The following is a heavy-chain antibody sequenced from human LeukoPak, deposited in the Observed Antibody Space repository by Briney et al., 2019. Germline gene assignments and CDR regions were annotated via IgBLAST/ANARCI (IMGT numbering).Heavy chain of an antibody. V-gene: IGHV3-11*01. CDR2: IAHSGNGM. CDR3: ARGHYEMGI. Sequence: GGSLRLSCAASGFTFSDYYMTWIRQAPGKGLEWVSHIAHSGNGMWYADAVKGRFTISRDNAKNLLFLQMDSLRAEDTAVYYCARGHYEMGIWGQGTTVIVSS. CDR1: GFTFSDYY. J-gene: IGHJ6*02.